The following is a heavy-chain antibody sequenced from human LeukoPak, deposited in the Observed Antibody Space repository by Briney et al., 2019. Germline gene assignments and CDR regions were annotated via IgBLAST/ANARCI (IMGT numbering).Heavy chain of an antibody. CDR3: ARASGDRGGYYDC. D-gene: IGHD3-10*01. Sequence: GGSLRLSCAASGFTFSSCGMHWVRQAPGKGLEYVSAISGHGGSTYYANSMKGRFTISRDNSKNTPYLQMGSLRAEDTAVYYCARASGDRGGYYDCWGQGTLVTVSS. CDR2: ISGHGGST. V-gene: IGHV3-64*01. J-gene: IGHJ4*02. CDR1: GFTFSSCG.